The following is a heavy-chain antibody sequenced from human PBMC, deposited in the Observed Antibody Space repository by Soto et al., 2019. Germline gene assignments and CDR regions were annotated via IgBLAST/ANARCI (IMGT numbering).Heavy chain of an antibody. V-gene: IGHV1-24*01. Sequence: ASVKVSCKVSGYTLTELSMHWVRQAPGKGLEWMGGFDPEDGETIYAQKFQGRVTMTEDTSTDTAYMELSSLRSEDTAVYYCAKIGRRSHGMDVWGQGTTVTVYS. CDR2: FDPEDGET. CDR1: GYTLTELS. CDR3: AKIGRRSHGMDV. J-gene: IGHJ6*02.